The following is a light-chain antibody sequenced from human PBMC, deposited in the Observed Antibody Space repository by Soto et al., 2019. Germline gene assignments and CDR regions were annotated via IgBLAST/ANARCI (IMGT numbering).Light chain of an antibody. Sequence: EIVLTQSPGTLSLSPGERATLSCRASQSVSSSYLAWYQQKPGQAPRLLIYGASSRATGIPDRFSGSGSGTDFTLTISRLETEEFAVYYCQLYGSSPPLTFGGGTKVEIK. J-gene: IGKJ4*02. CDR1: QSVSSSY. CDR2: GAS. V-gene: IGKV3-20*01. CDR3: QLYGSSPPLT.